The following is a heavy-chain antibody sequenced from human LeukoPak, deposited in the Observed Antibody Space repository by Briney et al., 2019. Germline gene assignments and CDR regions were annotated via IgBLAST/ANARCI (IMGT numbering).Heavy chain of an antibody. CDR1: GFTFSDYY. CDR3: ARWTSRAFDS. CDR2: ISSSGSTI. V-gene: IGHV3-11*01. J-gene: IGHJ3*02. D-gene: IGHD5-12*01. Sequence: GGALRLSCAASGFTFSDYYMRWLRQAPGKGLAGVSYISSSGSTIYYAGSVKGRFTISRENAKNSQYLQMNSLRGDDTAVYYWARWTSRAFDSWGQGTMVTVSS.